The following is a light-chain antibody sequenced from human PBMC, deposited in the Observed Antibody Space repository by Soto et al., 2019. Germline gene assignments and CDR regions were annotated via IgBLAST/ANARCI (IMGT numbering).Light chain of an antibody. Sequence: EIVLTQSPGTLSLSPGERATLSCRASQSVTSTYLAWYQRKPGQAPRLLIYGASSRATGIPDRFSGSGSGTDFTLTIIRLEPEDFALYYCQQYGSTPPTFGQGTKLEIK. CDR1: QSVTSTY. CDR3: QQYGSTPPT. V-gene: IGKV3-20*01. J-gene: IGKJ2*01. CDR2: GAS.